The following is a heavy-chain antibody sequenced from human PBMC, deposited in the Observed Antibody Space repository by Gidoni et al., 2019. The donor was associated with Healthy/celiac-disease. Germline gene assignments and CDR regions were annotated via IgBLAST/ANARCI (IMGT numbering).Heavy chain of an antibody. Sequence: EVQLVESGGGLVQPGGSLRLSCAASGFTFISYWMSWVRQAPGKGLEWVANKKQDGSEKYYGDTVKGRFTIARDNAKNSLYLQRNSLRAEDTAVYYCARFTLIAREVPINAYDSSGYYPPYYFDYWGQGTLVTVSS. J-gene: IGHJ4*02. CDR2: KKQDGSEK. CDR1: GFTFISYW. CDR3: ARFTLIAREVPINAYDSSGYYPPYYFDY. D-gene: IGHD3-22*01. V-gene: IGHV3-7*01.